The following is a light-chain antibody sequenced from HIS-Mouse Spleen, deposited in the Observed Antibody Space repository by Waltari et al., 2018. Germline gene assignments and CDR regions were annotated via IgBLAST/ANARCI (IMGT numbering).Light chain of an antibody. CDR3: QQSYSTPRT. CDR1: QSISSY. Sequence: DIQMTQSPSSLSASVGDRVTITCRASQSISSYLNWYPKKPGKAPKLLIYAASSLQSGVPSRFSGSGSGTDFTLTISSLQPEDFATYYCQQSYSTPRTFGQGTKVEIK. J-gene: IGKJ1*01. CDR2: AAS. V-gene: IGKV1-39*01.